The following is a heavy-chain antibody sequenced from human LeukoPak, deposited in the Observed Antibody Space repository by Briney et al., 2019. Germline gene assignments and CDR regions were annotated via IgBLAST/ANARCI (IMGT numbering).Heavy chain of an antibody. D-gene: IGHD3-3*01. CDR1: GFTFSSYA. CDR3: AKDGVKSDFWSGCDPGLL. Sequence: GGSLRLSCAASGFTFSSYAMSWVRQAPGKGLEWVSAISGSGGSTYYADSVKGRFTISRDNSKNTLYLQMNSLRAEDTAVYYCAKDGVKSDFWSGCDPGLLWGQGTLVTVSS. J-gene: IGHJ4*02. CDR2: ISGSGGST. V-gene: IGHV3-23*01.